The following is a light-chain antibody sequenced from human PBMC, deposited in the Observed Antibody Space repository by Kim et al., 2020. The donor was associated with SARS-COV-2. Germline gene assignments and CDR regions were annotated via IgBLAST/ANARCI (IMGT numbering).Light chain of an antibody. CDR2: EDN. CDR3: QSYDSSNHVV. J-gene: IGLJ2*01. Sequence: TATLPWPRSSGSMASNSVQWYQQRPGSAPTTVIYEDNQRPSGVPDRFSGSIDSSSNSASLTISGLKTEDEADYYCQSYDSSNHVVFGGGTQLTVL. V-gene: IGLV6-57*03. CDR1: SGSMASNS.